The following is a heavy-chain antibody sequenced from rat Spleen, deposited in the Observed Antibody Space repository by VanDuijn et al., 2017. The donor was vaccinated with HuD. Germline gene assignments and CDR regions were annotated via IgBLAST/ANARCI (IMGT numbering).Heavy chain of an antibody. D-gene: IGHD2-2*01. V-gene: IGHV5-31*01. CDR3: ARAGYLRDWYFDF. CDR1: GIPFNNYW. CDR2: ITNTGGST. Sequence: EVQLVESGGGRVQPGRALKISCVASGIPFNNYWITWIPPAPGKGLEWVASITNTGGSTYYPDSVKGRFTISRDNAKSTLYLQMDSLRSEDTATYYCARAGYLRDWYFDFWGPGTMVTVSS. J-gene: IGHJ1*01.